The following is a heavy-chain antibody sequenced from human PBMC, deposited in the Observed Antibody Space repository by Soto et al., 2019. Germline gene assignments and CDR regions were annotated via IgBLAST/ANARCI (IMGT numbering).Heavy chain of an antibody. CDR1: GGSISSGDYY. J-gene: IGHJ4*02. Sequence: QVQLQESGPGLVKPSQTLSLTCTVSGGSISSGDYYWSWIRQPPGEGLEWLAYIYYTGSTYYNPXXKSRLTISVDXXKXQXXLKLSSVTAADTAVYYCARVIRSLTGNSGSYTFDNWGQGTLVTVSS. D-gene: IGHD1-26*01. CDR2: IYYTGST. V-gene: IGHV4-30-4*01. CDR3: ARVIRSLTGNSGSYTFDN.